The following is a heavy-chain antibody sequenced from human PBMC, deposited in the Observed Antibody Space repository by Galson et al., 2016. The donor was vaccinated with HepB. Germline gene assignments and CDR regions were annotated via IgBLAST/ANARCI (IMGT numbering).Heavy chain of an antibody. Sequence: TLSLTCAVSGGFIRSGGYSWTWIRQPPGKGPECIGYIYYSGDTTYNPSLQSRVTISVDLSKNHFSLNLHSVTAADTAVYYCARGKEGISVWGQGTLVTVSS. CDR2: IYYSGDT. V-gene: IGHV4-30-2*01. D-gene: IGHD6-13*01. J-gene: IGHJ4*02. CDR1: GGFIRSGGYS. CDR3: ARGKEGISV.